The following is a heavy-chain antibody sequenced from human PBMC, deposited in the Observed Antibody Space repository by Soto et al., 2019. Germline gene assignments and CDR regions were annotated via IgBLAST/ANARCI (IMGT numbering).Heavy chain of an antibody. CDR2: ISAYNGNT. D-gene: IGHD6-19*01. CDR1: GYTFTSYG. V-gene: IGHV1-18*04. Sequence: GASVKVSCKASGYTFTSYGISWVRQAPGQGLEWMGWISAYNGNTNYAQKLRGRVTMTTDTSTSTAYMELRSLRSDDTAVYYCAIPSAVAGTFDYWGQGTLVTVSS. CDR3: AIPSAVAGTFDY. J-gene: IGHJ4*02.